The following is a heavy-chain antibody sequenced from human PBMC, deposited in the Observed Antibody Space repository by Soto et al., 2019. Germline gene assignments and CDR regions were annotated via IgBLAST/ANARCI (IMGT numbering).Heavy chain of an antibody. J-gene: IGHJ4*02. V-gene: IGHV5-51*01. CDR1: GYSFTSYW. CDR2: IYPADSDT. Sequence: GESLKISCKGSGYSFTSYWIGWVRQMPGRGLEWMGIIYPADSDTRYSPSFQGQVTISADKSISTAYLQRSSLKASDTAMYFCARQATYSSSWPDWGQGTLVTVSS. D-gene: IGHD6-13*01. CDR3: ARQATYSSSWPD.